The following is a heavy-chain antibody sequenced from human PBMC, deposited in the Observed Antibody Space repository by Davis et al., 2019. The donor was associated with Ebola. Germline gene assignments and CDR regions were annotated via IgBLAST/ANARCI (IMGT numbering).Heavy chain of an antibody. D-gene: IGHD1-26*01. Sequence: PSETLSLTCAISGDSVSISSGGYNWIRQSPSRGLEWLGRTYYNSKWYNDYAVYLKSRININPDTSRNQFSLQLNSVTPEDTAVYYCVRGWGRTGLGVWGQGTTVTVSS. V-gene: IGHV6-1*01. CDR1: GDSVSISSGG. CDR3: VRGWGRTGLGV. J-gene: IGHJ6*02. CDR2: TYYNSKWYN.